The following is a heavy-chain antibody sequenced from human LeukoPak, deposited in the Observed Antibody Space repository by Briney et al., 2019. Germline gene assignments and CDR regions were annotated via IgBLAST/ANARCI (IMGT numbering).Heavy chain of an antibody. V-gene: IGHV3-9*03. CDR1: EFTIDDYA. CDR3: AKGFSRDVYSYFDY. J-gene: IGHJ4*02. CDR2: ISWNSGSI. D-gene: IGHD5-24*01. Sequence: GGSLRLSCAASEFTIDDYAMHWVRQAPGKGLEWVSSISWNSGSIDYADSVKGRFTISRDNAKNSLYLQMNSLRTEDMALYYCAKGFSRDVYSYFDYWGQGTLVTISS.